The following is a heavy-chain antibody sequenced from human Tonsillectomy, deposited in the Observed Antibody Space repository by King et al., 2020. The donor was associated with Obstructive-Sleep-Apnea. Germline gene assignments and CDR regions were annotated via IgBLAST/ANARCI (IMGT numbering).Heavy chain of an antibody. Sequence: QLQESGPGLVKPSQTLSLTCIVSGGSISSGGYYWSWIRQHPGKGLEWIGYIYYSGSPYYNPSLKSRVTISLDTSKNQFSLKLSPVTAADTAVYYCARGGGGSGNYWGQGTLVTVSS. D-gene: IGHD3-10*01. V-gene: IGHV4-31*03. CDR2: IYYSGSP. CDR1: GGSISSGGYY. CDR3: ARGGGGSGNY. J-gene: IGHJ4*02.